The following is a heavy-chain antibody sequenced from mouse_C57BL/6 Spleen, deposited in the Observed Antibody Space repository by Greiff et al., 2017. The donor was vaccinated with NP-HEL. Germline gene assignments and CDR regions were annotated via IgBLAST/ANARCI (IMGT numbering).Heavy chain of an antibody. CDR1: GYSITSGYY. V-gene: IGHV3-6*01. Sequence: EVQLVESGPGLVKPSQSLSLTCSVTGYSITSGYYWNWIRQFPGNKLEWMGYISYDGSNNYNPSLKNRISITRDTSKNQFFLKLNSVTTEDTATYYCARYWDYAMDYWGQGTSVTVSS. J-gene: IGHJ4*01. CDR3: ARYWDYAMDY. D-gene: IGHD4-1*01. CDR2: ISYDGSN.